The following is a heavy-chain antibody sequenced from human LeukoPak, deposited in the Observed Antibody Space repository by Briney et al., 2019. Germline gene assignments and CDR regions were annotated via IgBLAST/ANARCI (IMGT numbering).Heavy chain of an antibody. D-gene: IGHD5-18*01. Sequence: GGSLGLSCAASGFTFSSFAMNWVRLAPGKGLEWVSAIIASGGATYYADSVKGRFTISRDNSENTLYLRMNSLRAEDTAIYYCAKDRLGGNNYGHFDYWGQGTLVTVSS. J-gene: IGHJ4*02. V-gene: IGHV3-23*01. CDR1: GFTFSSFA. CDR3: AKDRLGGNNYGHFDY. CDR2: IIASGGAT.